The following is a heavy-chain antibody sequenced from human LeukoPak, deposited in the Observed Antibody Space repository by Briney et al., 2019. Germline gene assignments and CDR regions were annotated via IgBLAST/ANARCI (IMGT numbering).Heavy chain of an antibody. CDR1: GFTFSSYG. Sequence: GGSLRLSCAASGFTFSSYGMHWVRQAPGKGLEWVAVISYDGSNKYYADSVKGRFTISRDNSKNTLYLQMNSLRAEDTALYYCARGLMGGYPRFDYWGQGTLVTVSS. CDR3: ARGLMGGYPRFDY. J-gene: IGHJ4*02. V-gene: IGHV3-30*03. D-gene: IGHD3-22*01. CDR2: ISYDGSNK.